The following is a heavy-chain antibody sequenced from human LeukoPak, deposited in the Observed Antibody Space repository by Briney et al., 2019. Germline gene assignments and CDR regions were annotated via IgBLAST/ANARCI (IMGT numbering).Heavy chain of an antibody. J-gene: IGHJ3*02. V-gene: IGHV1-8*03. CDR2: MNPNSGNT. D-gene: IGHD2-2*01. CDR3: AREGCSSTSCQGAFDI. CDR1: GYTFTSYD. Sequence: GASVKVSCKASGYTFTSYDINWVRQATGQGLEWMGWMNPNSGNTGYAQKFQGRVTITRNTSISTAYMELSSLRSEDTAVYYCAREGCSSTSCQGAFDIWGQGTMVTVSS.